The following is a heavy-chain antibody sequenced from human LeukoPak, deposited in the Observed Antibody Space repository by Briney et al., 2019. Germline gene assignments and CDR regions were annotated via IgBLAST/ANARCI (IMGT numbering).Heavy chain of an antibody. CDR3: ARDGPAQMVDLDY. Sequence: ASVKVSCKASGYTFSGTGWYLYWLRQAPGQGLECMGWIHPNNGGTAYAQKFEGRVAMTRDTSISTAYMELRRLRPDDTAVYFCARDGPAQMVDLDYWGQGTLVTVSS. CDR2: IHPNNGGT. D-gene: IGHD3-10*01. V-gene: IGHV1-2*02. CDR1: GYTFSGTGWY. J-gene: IGHJ4*02.